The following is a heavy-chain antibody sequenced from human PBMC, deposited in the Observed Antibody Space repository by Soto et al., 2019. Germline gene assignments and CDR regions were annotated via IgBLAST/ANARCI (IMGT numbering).Heavy chain of an antibody. J-gene: IGHJ6*02. Sequence: PSETLSLTCTVSGGSISSYYWSWIRQPPGKGLEWIGYIYYSGSTNYNPSLKSRVTISVDTSKNQFSLKLSSVTAADTAVYYCARERYYGMDVWCQGTTVTVSS. CDR3: ARERYYGMDV. V-gene: IGHV4-59*01. CDR1: GGSISSYY. CDR2: IYYSGST.